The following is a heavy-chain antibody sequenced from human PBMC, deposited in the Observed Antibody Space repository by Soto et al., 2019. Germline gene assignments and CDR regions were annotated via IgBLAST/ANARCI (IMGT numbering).Heavy chain of an antibody. CDR1: GGSITISGYY. Sequence: QVQLQESGPGLVKPSQTLSLTCTVSGGSITISGYYWSWIRQHPGEGLEWIGFTSNSGSTSYNPYLMGRVTISVDTSSNQFSLNPKSVAAADTAVYCCARGGGSTKVDYWGQGTLVTVSP. CDR3: ARGGGSTKVDY. V-gene: IGHV4-31*03. CDR2: TSNSGST. J-gene: IGHJ4*02. D-gene: IGHD2-2*01.